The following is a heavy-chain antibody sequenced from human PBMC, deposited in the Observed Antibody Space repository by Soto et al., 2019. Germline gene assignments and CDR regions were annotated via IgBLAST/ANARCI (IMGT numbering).Heavy chain of an antibody. V-gene: IGHV3-48*01. D-gene: IGHD4-17*01. J-gene: IGHJ3*02. CDR3: ARDSYGDYNAFDI. CDR1: GFTFSSYS. CDR2: ISSSSSTI. Sequence: GGSLRLSCAASGFTFSSYSMNWVRQAPGKGLEWVSYISSSSSTIYYADSVKGRFTISRDNAKNSLYLQMNSLRAEDTAVYYCARDSYGDYNAFDIRGQGTMVTVSS.